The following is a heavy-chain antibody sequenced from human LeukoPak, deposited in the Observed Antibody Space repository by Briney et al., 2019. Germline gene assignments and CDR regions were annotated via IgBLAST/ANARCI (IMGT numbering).Heavy chain of an antibody. J-gene: IGHJ4*02. CDR1: GGSISSGDYY. CDR2: IYYSGST. CDR3: ARGGTYYYGSGRPEDY. Sequence: PSQTLSLTCTVSGGSISSGDYYWSWIRQPPGKGLEWIGYIYYSGSTSNNPSLKSRVTISVDTSKNQFSLKLSPVTAADTAVYYCARGGTYYYGSGRPEDYWGQGTLVTVSS. V-gene: IGHV4-30-4*01. D-gene: IGHD3-10*01.